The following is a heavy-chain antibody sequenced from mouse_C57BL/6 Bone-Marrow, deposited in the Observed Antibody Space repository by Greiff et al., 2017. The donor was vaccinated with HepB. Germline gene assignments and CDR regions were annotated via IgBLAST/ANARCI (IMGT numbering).Heavy chain of an antibody. CDR3: AKYYGSSYEFAY. J-gene: IGHJ3*01. CDR2: IYPRSGNT. V-gene: IGHV1-81*01. CDR1: GYTFTSYG. Sequence: VNVVESGAELARPGASVKLSCKASGYTFTSYGISWVKQRTGQGLEWIGEIYPRSGNTYYNEKFKGKATLTADKSSSTAYMELRSLTSEDSAVYFCAKYYGSSYEFAYWGQGTLVTVSA. D-gene: IGHD1-1*01.